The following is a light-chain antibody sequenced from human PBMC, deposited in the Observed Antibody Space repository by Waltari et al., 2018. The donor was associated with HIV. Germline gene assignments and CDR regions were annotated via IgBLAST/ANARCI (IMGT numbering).Light chain of an antibody. CDR1: SSDVGSFNL. V-gene: IGLV2-23*02. J-gene: IGLJ1*01. CDR2: EVS. Sequence: QSALTQPAAVSGSPGQSITISCTGTSSDVGSFNLLSLYQQHPGKAPKRMIYEVSKRPSGVSNRFSGSKSGNTASLTISGLQAEDEADYYCCSYAGSSTFYVFGTGTKVTVL. CDR3: CSYAGSSTFYV.